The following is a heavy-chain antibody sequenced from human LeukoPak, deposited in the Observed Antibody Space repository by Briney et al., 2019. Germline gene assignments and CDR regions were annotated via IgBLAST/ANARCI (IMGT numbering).Heavy chain of an antibody. Sequence: PGGSLRLSCAASGFTFSSYCMTWVRQAPGKGLVWVSRINSDGRDTTYVDSVKGRFTISRDNAKNTVYLQMNSLRAEDTAVYYCARGYYYGSGRQGIAFDIWGQGTMVTVSS. CDR1: GFTFSSYC. V-gene: IGHV3-74*03. J-gene: IGHJ3*02. CDR2: INSDGRDT. D-gene: IGHD3-10*01. CDR3: ARGYYYGSGRQGIAFDI.